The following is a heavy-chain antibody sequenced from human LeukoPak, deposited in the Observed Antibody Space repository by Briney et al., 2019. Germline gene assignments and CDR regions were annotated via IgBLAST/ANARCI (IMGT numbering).Heavy chain of an antibody. J-gene: IGHJ4*02. CDR2: ISGSGGST. CDR3: AKAPVYYYDSSGYVNY. D-gene: IGHD3-22*01. V-gene: IGHV3-23*01. CDR1: GFTFSSYA. Sequence: PGGSLRLSCAASGFTFSSYAMSWVRQAPGKGLEWVSAISGSGGSTYYADSVKGRFTISRDNSKNTLYLQMNSLRAEDTAVYYCAKAPVYYYDSSGYVNYWGQGTLVTVSS.